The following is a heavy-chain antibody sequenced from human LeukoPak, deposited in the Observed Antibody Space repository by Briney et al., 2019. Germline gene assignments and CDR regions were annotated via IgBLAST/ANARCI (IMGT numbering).Heavy chain of an antibody. D-gene: IGHD6-19*01. J-gene: IGHJ5*02. CDR3: ARMVQGYSSVWPETGNNWFDP. Sequence: SETLSLTCTVSGGSISDYYWSWIRQPAGKGLEWIGRIYSSGSTNYSPSLKSRVTISVDQSKNQFSLKMTSVTAADTAVYYCARMVQGYSSVWPETGNNWFDPWGQGTLVTVS. CDR1: GGSISDYY. CDR2: IYSSGST. V-gene: IGHV4-4*07.